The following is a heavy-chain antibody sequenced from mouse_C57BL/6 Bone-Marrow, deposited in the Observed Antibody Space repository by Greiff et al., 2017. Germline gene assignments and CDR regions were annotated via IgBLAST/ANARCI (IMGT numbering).Heavy chain of an antibody. V-gene: IGHV1-82*01. CDR3: ARFITTVGGFAY. CDR1: GYAFSSSW. D-gene: IGHD1-1*01. CDR2: IYPGDGDT. Sequence: QVQLKQSGPELVKPGASVKISCKASGYAFSSSWMNWVKQRPGKGLEWIGRIYPGDGDTNYNGKFKGKATLTADKSSSTAYMQLSSLTSEDSAVYFCARFITTVGGFAYWGQGTLVTVSA. J-gene: IGHJ3*01.